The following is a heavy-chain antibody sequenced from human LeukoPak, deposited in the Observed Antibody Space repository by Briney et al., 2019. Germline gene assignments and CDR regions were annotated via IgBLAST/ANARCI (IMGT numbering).Heavy chain of an antibody. CDR3: ARQSRDGSKTRGYYFDS. J-gene: IGHJ4*02. D-gene: IGHD3-10*01. Sequence: GESLKISCQVSGYIVTNYWIGWMRQMPGKGLESMGIIYPADSDTTYSPSFEGQVTISADKSIDTVYLQWSSLKASDTATYYCARQSRDGSKTRGYYFDSWGQGTLVTVSS. CDR2: IYPADSDT. CDR1: GYIVTNYW. V-gene: IGHV5-51*01.